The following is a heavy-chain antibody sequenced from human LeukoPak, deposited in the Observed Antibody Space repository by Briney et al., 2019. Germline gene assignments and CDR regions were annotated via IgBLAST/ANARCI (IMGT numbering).Heavy chain of an antibody. V-gene: IGHV1-2*02. Sequence: ASVKVSCKASGYTFTGYYMHWVRQAPGQGLEWMGWINPNSGGTNYAQKFQGRVTMTRDASISTAYIELSRLRSDDTAVYYCARSPTVAVNTYCFDYWGQGTLVTVSS. J-gene: IGHJ4*02. CDR1: GYTFTGYY. D-gene: IGHD6-19*01. CDR2: INPNSGGT. CDR3: ARSPTVAVNTYCFDY.